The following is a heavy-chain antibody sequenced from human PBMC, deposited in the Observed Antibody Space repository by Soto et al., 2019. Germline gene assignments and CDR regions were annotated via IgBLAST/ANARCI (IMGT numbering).Heavy chain of an antibody. Sequence: SETLSLTCTVSGGSFSNHYWSWIRQPPGKGLEWIGYISYNGNTNYNPSLKSRVTILVDTSKSQFSLKLSSVTAADTAVYYCARGNGFNLYWGQGALVT. CDR1: GGSFSNHY. J-gene: IGHJ4*02. CDR2: ISYNGNT. D-gene: IGHD2-8*01. CDR3: ARGNGFNLY. V-gene: IGHV4-59*11.